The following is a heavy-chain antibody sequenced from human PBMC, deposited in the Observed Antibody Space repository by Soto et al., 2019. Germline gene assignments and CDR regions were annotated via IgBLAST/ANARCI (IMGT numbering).Heavy chain of an antibody. J-gene: IGHJ4*02. CDR1: GFTFSSYW. D-gene: IGHD1-26*01. CDR2: IKQDGSEK. V-gene: IGHV3-7*01. Sequence: PGGSLRLSCAASGFTFSSYWMSWVRQAPGKGLGWVANIKQDGSEKYYVDSVKGRFPISRDNAKNSLYLQMNSLRAEDTAVYYCARDLSYYLFAYWGQGTLVTVSS. CDR3: ARDLSYYLFAY.